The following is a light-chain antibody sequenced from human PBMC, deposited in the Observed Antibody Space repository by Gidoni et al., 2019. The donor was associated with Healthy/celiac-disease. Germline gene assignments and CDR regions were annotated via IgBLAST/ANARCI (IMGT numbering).Light chain of an antibody. J-gene: IGLJ2*01. CDR1: SSNIGAGYD. V-gene: IGLV1-40*01. Sequence: QSVLTQPPSVSGAPGQRVTISCTGSSSNIGAGYDVHWYQQLPGTAPKLLIYGNSNRPSGVPDRFSGSKSGTSASLAITGLQAEDEADYYCQSYDSSLSGSEVFGGGTKLXVX. CDR3: QSYDSSLSGSEV. CDR2: GNS.